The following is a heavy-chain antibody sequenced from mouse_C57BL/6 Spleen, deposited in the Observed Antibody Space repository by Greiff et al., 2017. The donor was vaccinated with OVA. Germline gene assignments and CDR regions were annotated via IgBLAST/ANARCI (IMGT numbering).Heavy chain of an antibody. J-gene: IGHJ2*01. CDR3: ASIYYYGSSFYYFDY. V-gene: IGHV4-1*01. CDR2: INPDSSTI. CDR1: GIDFSRYW. D-gene: IGHD1-1*01. Sequence: AASGIDFSRYWMSWVRRAPGKGLEWIGEINPDSSTINYAPSLKDKFIISRDNAKNTLYLQMSKVRSEDTALYYCASIYYYGSSFYYFDYWGQGTTLTVSS.